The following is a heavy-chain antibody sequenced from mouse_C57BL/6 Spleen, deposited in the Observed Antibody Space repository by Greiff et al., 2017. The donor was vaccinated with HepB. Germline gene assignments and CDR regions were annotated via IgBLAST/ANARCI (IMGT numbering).Heavy chain of an antibody. Sequence: VQLQQSGPELVKPGASVKISCKASGYSFTGYYMNWVKQSPEKSLEWIGEINPSTGGTTYNQKFKAKATLTVDKSSSTAYMQLKSLTSEDSAVYYCAITTVVYWYFDVWGTGTTVTVSS. D-gene: IGHD1-1*01. V-gene: IGHV1-42*01. CDR3: AITTVVYWYFDV. J-gene: IGHJ1*03. CDR1: GYSFTGYY. CDR2: INPSTGGT.